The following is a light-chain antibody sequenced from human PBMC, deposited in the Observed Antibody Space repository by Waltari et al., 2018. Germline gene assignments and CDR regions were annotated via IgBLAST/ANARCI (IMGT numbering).Light chain of an antibody. CDR2: GAS. J-gene: IGKJ5*01. CDR1: QSVKTNY. V-gene: IGKV3-20*01. Sequence: EDVLTQSAGTLSLSPGERATLSCWASQSVKTNYLAWYQQRPGQTPRLLIYGASVRATGIPDRFTGSGSETVFRLTISRLEPEDSALYYCQQYGSSPTFGQGTRLEIK. CDR3: QQYGSSPT.